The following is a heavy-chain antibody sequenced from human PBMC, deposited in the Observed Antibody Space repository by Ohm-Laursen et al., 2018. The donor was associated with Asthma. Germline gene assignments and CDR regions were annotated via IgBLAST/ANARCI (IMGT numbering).Heavy chain of an antibody. V-gene: IGHV3-30*03. D-gene: IGHD5-12*01. CDR2: ISYDGGTE. CDR1: GFSFSSYA. Sequence: SLRLSCAASGFSFSSYAMHWVRQAPGKGLECVALISYDGGTESYADSVKGRFTISRDNSKNTLYLQMNSLRAEDTAVYYCARDEGGYDPRGYYYYGMDVWGQGTTVTVSS. J-gene: IGHJ6*02. CDR3: ARDEGGYDPRGYYYYGMDV.